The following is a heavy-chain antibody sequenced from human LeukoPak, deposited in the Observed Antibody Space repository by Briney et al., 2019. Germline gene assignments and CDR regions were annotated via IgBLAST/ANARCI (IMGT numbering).Heavy chain of an antibody. D-gene: IGHD2-21*02. J-gene: IGHJ3*02. V-gene: IGHV1-46*01. CDR2: INPSGGST. CDR1: GYTFTSYY. Sequence: ASVKVSCKASGYTFTSYYMHWVRQAPGQGLEWMGIINPSGGSTSYAQKFQGRVTMTRDTSTSTVYMELSSLRSEDTAVSYCARERKAAYCGGDCYSLRAHDGFDIWGQGTMVTVSS. CDR3: ARERKAAYCGGDCYSLRAHDGFDI.